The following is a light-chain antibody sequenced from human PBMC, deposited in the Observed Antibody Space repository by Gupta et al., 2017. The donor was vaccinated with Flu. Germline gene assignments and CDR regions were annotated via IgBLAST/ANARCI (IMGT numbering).Light chain of an antibody. CDR3: QRYDSLWT. J-gene: IGKJ1*01. V-gene: IGKV1-5*03. Sequence: DRVTITGRASQSISIWLAWYQQKPGKVPKLLIYKAATLETGVPSSFSGSGARTEFTLTINSLQPDDSATYYCQRYDSLWTFGQGTRVEVK. CDR2: KAA. CDR1: QSISIW.